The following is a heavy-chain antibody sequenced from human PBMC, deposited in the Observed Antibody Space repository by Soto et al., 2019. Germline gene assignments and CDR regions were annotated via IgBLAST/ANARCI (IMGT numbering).Heavy chain of an antibody. CDR2: ISAYNGNT. D-gene: IGHD4-17*01. Sequence: GASVKVCCKASGDTFASYGISWVRQAPGQGLEWMGWISAYNGNTNYAQKLQGRVTMTTDTSTSTAYMELRSLRSDDTAVYYCARDYGDYFDYWGQGTLVTVSS. V-gene: IGHV1-18*01. CDR1: GDTFASYG. CDR3: ARDYGDYFDY. J-gene: IGHJ4*02.